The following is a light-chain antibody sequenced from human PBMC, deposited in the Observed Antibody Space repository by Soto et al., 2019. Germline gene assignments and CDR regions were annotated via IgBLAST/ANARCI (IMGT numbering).Light chain of an antibody. CDR2: EVS. CDR1: SSDVGAYKY. V-gene: IGLV2-8*01. Sequence: QSGLTQPPSASGSPGQSVTISCTGTSSDVGAYKYVSWYQQYPGKAPKLMIYEVSKRPSGVPDRFSGSKSGNTASLTVSGLQAEDEADYYCTSYAGSNIWVFGGGTQLTVL. J-gene: IGLJ3*02. CDR3: TSYAGSNIWV.